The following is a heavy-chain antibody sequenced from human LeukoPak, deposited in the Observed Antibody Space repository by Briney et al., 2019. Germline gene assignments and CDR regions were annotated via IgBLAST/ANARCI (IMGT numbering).Heavy chain of an antibody. CDR1: ACTVSSNY. CDR2: IYSARST. CDR3: ARGVAGGYSYGLDY. D-gene: IGHD5-18*01. J-gene: IGHJ4*02. Sequence: GGSLRLSCAACACTVSSNYMSWVRQAPGQGLEWVSVIYSARSTHYADSEKGRFAISRDNSKITLYLQMNSLRAEDTAVYYCARGVAGGYSYGLDYWGQGTLVTVSS. V-gene: IGHV3-66*02.